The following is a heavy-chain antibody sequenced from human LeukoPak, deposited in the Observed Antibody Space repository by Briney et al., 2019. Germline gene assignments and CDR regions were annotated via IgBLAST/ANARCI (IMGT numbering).Heavy chain of an antibody. CDR2: IRHDGSNE. CDR3: AKGVHPYDSGTYYFDY. J-gene: IGHJ4*02. Sequence: PGGSLRLSCVGSGFTFSSYGMHWVRQAAGKGLEWVAFIRHDGSNEYYADSVKGRFTVSRDNSKNTLFLQMNSLRVEEMAVYYCAKGVHPYDSGTYYFDYWGRGTLVTVSS. V-gene: IGHV3-30*02. D-gene: IGHD3-10*01. CDR1: GFTFSSYG.